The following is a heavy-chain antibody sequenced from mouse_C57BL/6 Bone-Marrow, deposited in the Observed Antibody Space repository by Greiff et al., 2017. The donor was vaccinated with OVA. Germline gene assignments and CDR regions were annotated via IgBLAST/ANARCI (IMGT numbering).Heavy chain of an antibody. Sequence: EVHLVESGGGLVKPGGSLKLSCAASGFTFSSYAMSWVRQTPEKRLEWVATISDGGSYTYYPDNVKGRFTISRDNAKNNLYLQMSHLKSEDTAMYYCAREAPPPPGFAYWGQGTLVTVSA. CDR1: GFTFSSYA. CDR3: AREAPPPPGFAY. J-gene: IGHJ3*01. V-gene: IGHV5-4*01. CDR2: ISDGGSYT.